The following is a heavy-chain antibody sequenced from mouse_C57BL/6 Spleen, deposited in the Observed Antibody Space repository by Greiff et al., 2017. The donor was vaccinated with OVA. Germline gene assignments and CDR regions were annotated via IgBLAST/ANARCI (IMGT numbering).Heavy chain of an antibody. CDR2: INPNNGGT. CDR3: ARDSSGSERFAY. Sequence: EVQLQQSGPELVKPGASVKISCKASGYTFTDYYMNWVKQSHGKSLEWIGDINPNNGGTSYNQKFKGKATLTVDKSSSTAYMELRSLTSEDSAVYYCARDSSGSERFAYWGQETLVTVSA. V-gene: IGHV1-26*01. D-gene: IGHD3-2*02. CDR1: GYTFTDYY. J-gene: IGHJ3*01.